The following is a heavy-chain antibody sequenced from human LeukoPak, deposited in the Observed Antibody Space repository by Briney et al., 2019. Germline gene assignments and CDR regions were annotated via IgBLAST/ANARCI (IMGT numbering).Heavy chain of an antibody. J-gene: IGHJ3*02. V-gene: IGHV3-23*01. CDR3: AKDQQRTVPTWVALDI. CDR2: ISGSGGST. Sequence: GGSLRLSGAASGFTFSSYAMSWVRQAPGKGLEWVSAISGSGGSTYHADSVKGRFTISRDNSKNTLYLQMNSLRGEDTAIYYCAKDQQRTVPTWVALDIWGQGTMVTVSS. CDR1: GFTFSSYA. D-gene: IGHD6-25*01.